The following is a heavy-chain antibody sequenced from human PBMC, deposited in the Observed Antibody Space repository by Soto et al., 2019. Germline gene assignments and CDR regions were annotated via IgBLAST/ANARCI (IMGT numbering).Heavy chain of an antibody. V-gene: IGHV3-23*01. Sequence: EVQILESGGALVQPGGSLRLSWSVSGFTVSEYAMNWVRQAPGKGLEWVSAVSGRGDGTFYADSVKGRFTISRDNFKNTVYMQMNSLTVDDTAVYYCAKEVEEVLPYYGMDVLGRGTTVTVSS. CDR3: AKEVEEVLPYYGMDV. CDR2: VSGRGDGT. CDR1: GFTVSEYA. J-gene: IGHJ6*02.